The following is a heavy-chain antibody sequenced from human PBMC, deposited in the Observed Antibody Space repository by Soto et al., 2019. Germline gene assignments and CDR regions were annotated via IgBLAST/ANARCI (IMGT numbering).Heavy chain of an antibody. J-gene: IGHJ4*02. V-gene: IGHV1-2*04. Sequence: EASVKVSCKASGYTFTGYYMHWVRQAPGQGLEWMGWINPNSGGTNYAQKFQGWVTMTRDTSISTAYMELSRLRSDDTAVYYCARCYDILTGYYDYWGQGTLVTVSS. CDR3: ARCYDILTGYYDY. D-gene: IGHD3-9*01. CDR1: GYTFTGYY. CDR2: INPNSGGT.